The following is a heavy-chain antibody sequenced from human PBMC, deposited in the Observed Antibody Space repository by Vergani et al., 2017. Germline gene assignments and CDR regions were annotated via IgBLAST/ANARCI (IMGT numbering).Heavy chain of an antibody. CDR1: GFTFSSYA. Sequence: EVQLVESGGGLVQPGGSLRLSFAASGFTFSSYAMHWVRQAPGKGLEYVSAISSNGGSTYYANSVKGRFTISRDNSKNTLYLQMGSLRAEDMAVYYCARGKRVKYSSSWYYDYYYYGMDVWGQGTTVTVSS. CDR3: ARGKRVKYSSSWYYDYYYYGMDV. J-gene: IGHJ6*02. D-gene: IGHD6-13*01. CDR2: ISSNGGST. V-gene: IGHV3-64*01.